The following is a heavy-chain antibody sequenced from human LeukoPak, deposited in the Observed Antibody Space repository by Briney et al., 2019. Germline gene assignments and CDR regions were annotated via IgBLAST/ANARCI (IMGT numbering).Heavy chain of an antibody. CDR3: AREAFTMVRGVEVYGMDV. D-gene: IGHD3-10*01. J-gene: IGHJ6*04. CDR2: ISSSGSTI. CDR1: GFTFSSYE. V-gene: IGHV3-48*03. Sequence: GGSLRLSCAASGFTFSSYETNWVRQAPGKGLEWVSYISSSGSTIYYADSVKGRFTISRDNAKNSLYLQMNSLRAEDTAVYYCAREAFTMVRGVEVYGMDVWGKGTTVTVSS.